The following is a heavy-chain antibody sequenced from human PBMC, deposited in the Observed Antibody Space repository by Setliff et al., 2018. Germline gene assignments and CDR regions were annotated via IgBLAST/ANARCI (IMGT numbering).Heavy chain of an antibody. V-gene: IGHV3-30*04. CDR3: ARDGGEY. Sequence: PGGSLRLSCEASGFPFYTYAMHWVRQAPGKGLEWVATLSFDASTENYADSVKGRFTISRDNAKNSLYLQMNSLRGEDTAVYYCARDGGEYWGQGTLVTVSS. CDR1: GFPFYTYA. CDR2: LSFDASTE. D-gene: IGHD3-16*01. J-gene: IGHJ4*02.